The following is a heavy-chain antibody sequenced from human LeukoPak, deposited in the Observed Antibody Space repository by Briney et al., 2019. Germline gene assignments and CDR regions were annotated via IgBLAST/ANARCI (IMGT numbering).Heavy chain of an antibody. D-gene: IGHD6-25*01. CDR1: GFTISGSA. CDR2: IRSKANSYAT. J-gene: IGHJ4*02. Sequence: GGSLKLSCAASGFTISGSAMHWVRQASGKGLEWVGRIRSKANSYATAYAASVKGRFTISRDDSKNTAYLQMNSLKTEDTAVYYCTRLQGLRPFDYWGQGTLVTVSS. CDR3: TRLQGLRPFDY. V-gene: IGHV3-73*01.